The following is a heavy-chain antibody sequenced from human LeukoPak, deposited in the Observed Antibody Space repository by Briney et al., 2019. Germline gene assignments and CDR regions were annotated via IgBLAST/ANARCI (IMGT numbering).Heavy chain of an antibody. D-gene: IGHD6-13*01. CDR1: GFTFDDYA. Sequence: GGSLRLSCAASGFTFDDYAMHWVRQAPGKGLEWVSLISGDGGSTYYADSVKGRFTISRDNSKNSLYLQMNSLRTEYTALYYCAKDRIAAAGTSSLSAVVYYYYGMDVWGQGTTVTVSS. V-gene: IGHV3-43*02. CDR2: ISGDGGST. J-gene: IGHJ6*02. CDR3: AKDRIAAAGTSSLSAVVYYYYGMDV.